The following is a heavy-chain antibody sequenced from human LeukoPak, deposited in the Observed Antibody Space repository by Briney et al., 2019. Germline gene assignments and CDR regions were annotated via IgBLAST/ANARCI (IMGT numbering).Heavy chain of an antibody. J-gene: IGHJ4*02. D-gene: IGHD1-26*01. CDR3: ARDLSATARAYDY. Sequence: GGSLRLSCAASGFILSDYNMNWVRQAPGKGLEWVSFIAISGTYITYADSAKGRFTISRDNAKNSLYLQMNSLRAEDTAVYYCARDLSATARAYDYWGQGTLVTVSS. CDR2: IAISGTYI. V-gene: IGHV3-21*01. CDR1: GFILSDYN.